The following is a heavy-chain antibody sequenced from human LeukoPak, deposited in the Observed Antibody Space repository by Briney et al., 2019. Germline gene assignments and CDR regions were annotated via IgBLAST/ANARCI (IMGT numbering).Heavy chain of an antibody. V-gene: IGHV4-39*01. J-gene: IGHJ6*03. D-gene: IGHD4-17*01. CDR1: GGSIRSNSYY. CDR3: ARHAYGDFGSGYYYYMDV. CDR2: IYHAGSV. Sequence: SETLSLTCSVSGGSIRSNSYYWGWIRQSPGKGLEWIGSIYHAGSVNYNPSLKSRVTISVDTSKNQFFLKLSSVTAADTAVYYCARHAYGDFGSGYYYYMDVWGKGTTVTVSS.